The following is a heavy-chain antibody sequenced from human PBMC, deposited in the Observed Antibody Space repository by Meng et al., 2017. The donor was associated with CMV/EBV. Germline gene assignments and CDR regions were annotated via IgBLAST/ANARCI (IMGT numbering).Heavy chain of an antibody. V-gene: IGHV3-30*18. CDR2: FTHDGSET. CDR3: VKEQSSGYYRTADH. D-gene: IGHD3-22*01. J-gene: IGHJ1*01. Sequence: AAGFTLSNCGMHWVRQSPGKGLEWLAVFTHDGSETHYADSVRGRFTISRDTVENTLFLQMNNLRAEDTAVYHCVKEQSSGYYRTADHWGQGTLVTVSS. CDR1: GFTLSNCG.